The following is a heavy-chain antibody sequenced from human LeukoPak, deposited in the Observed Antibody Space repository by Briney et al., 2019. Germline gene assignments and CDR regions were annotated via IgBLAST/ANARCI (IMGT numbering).Heavy chain of an antibody. D-gene: IGHD4/OR15-4a*01. Sequence: SETLSLTCTVSGGSISDSYWSWIRQPPGKALECLAYIFHTGDINYNPSLRSRLTISLDTSKNQFSLELKSVTAADTAVYYCARSASVFESWGQGILVTVSS. CDR1: GGSISDSY. J-gene: IGHJ4*02. CDR3: ARSASVFES. CDR2: IFHTGDI. V-gene: IGHV4-59*08.